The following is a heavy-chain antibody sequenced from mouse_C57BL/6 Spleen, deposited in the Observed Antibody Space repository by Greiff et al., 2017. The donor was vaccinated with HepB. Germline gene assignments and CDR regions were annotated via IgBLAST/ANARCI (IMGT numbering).Heavy chain of an antibody. V-gene: IGHV1-61*01. CDR1: GYTFTSYW. D-gene: IGHD4-1*01. J-gene: IGHJ3*01. CDR3: ARRGDWDETWFAY. Sequence: QVQLQQPGAGLVRPGSSVKLSCKASGYTFTSYWMDCVKQRPGQGLECIGNIYPSDSETHYNQKFKDKATLTVDKSSSTAYMQLSSLTSEDSAVYYCARRGDWDETWFAYWGQGTLVTVSA. CDR2: IYPSDSET.